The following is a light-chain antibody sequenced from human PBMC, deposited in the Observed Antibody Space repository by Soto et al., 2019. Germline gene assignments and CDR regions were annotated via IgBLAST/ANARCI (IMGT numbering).Light chain of an antibody. Sequence: QSVLTQPPSVSEAPGQRVTISCTESSSNIGAGYEAHWYQQVPGTAPKLLIYENNNRPSGVPDRFSGSKSGTSASLAITGLQAKDEAEYYCQSSDSSLSGYVFGTGTKLTVL. CDR1: SSNIGAGYE. CDR2: ENN. J-gene: IGLJ1*01. V-gene: IGLV1-40*01. CDR3: QSSDSSLSGYV.